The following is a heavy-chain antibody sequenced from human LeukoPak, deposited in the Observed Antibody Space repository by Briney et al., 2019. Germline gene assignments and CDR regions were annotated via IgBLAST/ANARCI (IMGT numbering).Heavy chain of an antibody. D-gene: IGHD6-19*01. Sequence: GGSLRLSCAASGFTFSSYSMNWVRQAPGKGLEWVSSISSSSNHIYYADSVKGRFTISRDNAKNSLYLQMNSLRAEDTAVYYCARGEQWPPTGIDYWGQGTPVTVSS. CDR1: GFTFSSYS. V-gene: IGHV3-21*01. J-gene: IGHJ4*02. CDR3: ARGEQWPPTGIDY. CDR2: ISSSSNHI.